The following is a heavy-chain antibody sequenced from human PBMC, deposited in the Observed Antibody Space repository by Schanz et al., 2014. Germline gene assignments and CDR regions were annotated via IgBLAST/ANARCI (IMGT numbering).Heavy chain of an antibody. J-gene: IGHJ3*02. Sequence: QVQLVESGGGLVKPGGSLRLSCAASGFTFSGYGMHWVRQAPGKGLEWVAIISYDGRHKNYADSVRGRFTLSRDNSKNTVYLQMNSLRAEDTALYFCATDYSGGGCHIWGQGTMVTVSS. CDR1: GFTFSGYG. CDR3: ATDYSGGGCHI. D-gene: IGHD6-19*01. CDR2: ISYDGRHK. V-gene: IGHV3-30*03.